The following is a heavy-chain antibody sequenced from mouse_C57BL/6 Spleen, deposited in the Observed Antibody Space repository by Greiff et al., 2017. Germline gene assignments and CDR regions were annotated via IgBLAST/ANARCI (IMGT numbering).Heavy chain of an antibody. V-gene: IGHV1-82*01. Sequence: QVQLKESGPELVKPGASVKISCKASGYAFSSSWLNWVKQRPGKGLEWIGRIYPGDGDTNYTGTFKGKATPTATKSSSTAYMQLSSPTSEDATVSCCARNFPHYYGSREGEVDYWGQGTTLTVSS. D-gene: IGHD1-1*01. CDR3: ARNFPHYYGSREGEVDY. J-gene: IGHJ2*01. CDR2: IYPGDGDT. CDR1: GYAFSSSW.